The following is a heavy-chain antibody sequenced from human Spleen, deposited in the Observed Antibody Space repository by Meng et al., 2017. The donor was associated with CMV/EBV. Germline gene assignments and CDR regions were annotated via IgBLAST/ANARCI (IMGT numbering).Heavy chain of an antibody. J-gene: IGHJ4*02. CDR3: ARKGGDYDNVSGSYRYYFDY. D-gene: IGHD3-16*02. V-gene: IGHV1-69*02. CDR2: IIPILSIA. Sequence: SVKVSCKASGYTFTSFYMHWVRQAPGQGLEWMGRIIPILSIANYALKFQGRVTITTDESTSTAYMELSSLRSEDTAVYYCARKGGDYDNVSGSYRYYFDYWGQGTLVTVSS. CDR1: GYTFTSFY.